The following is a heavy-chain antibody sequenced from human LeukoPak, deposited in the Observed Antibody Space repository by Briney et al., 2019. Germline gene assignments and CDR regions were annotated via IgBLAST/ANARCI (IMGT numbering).Heavy chain of an antibody. Sequence: GGSLRLSCAASGFTFRSYGMHWVRQAPGKGLEWVAVISDDGSKKYYADSVKGRFTISRDNSKNTLYLQMNSLRAEDTAVYYCARDQRRYCSGGSCYSASDYWGQGTLVTVSS. J-gene: IGHJ4*02. D-gene: IGHD2-15*01. CDR2: ISDDGSKK. CDR3: ARDQRRYCSGGSCYSASDY. V-gene: IGHV3-30*03. CDR1: GFTFRSYG.